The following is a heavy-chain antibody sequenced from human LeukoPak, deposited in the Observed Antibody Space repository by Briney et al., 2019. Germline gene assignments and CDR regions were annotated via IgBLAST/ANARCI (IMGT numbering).Heavy chain of an antibody. V-gene: IGHV4-39*01. J-gene: IGHJ5*02. CDR1: GGSIGSSTYF. CDR2: IYYSGNT. CDR3: ARHIVVAPVEWFNP. D-gene: IGHD2-2*01. Sequence: SETLSLTCTVSGGSIGSSTYFWGWIRQTPGKGLEWIGSIYYSGNTYYNPSLESRITISVDTSENQFSLRLNSVTAADTAVYYRARHIVVAPVEWFNPWGQGTLVTVSS.